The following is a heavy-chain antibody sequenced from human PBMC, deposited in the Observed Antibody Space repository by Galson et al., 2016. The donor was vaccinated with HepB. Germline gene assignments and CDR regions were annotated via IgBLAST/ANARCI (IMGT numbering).Heavy chain of an antibody. CDR1: GFSFSTYT. J-gene: IGHJ5*02. D-gene: IGHD1-26*01. CDR2: ISYDGSYS. V-gene: IGHV3-30*03. CDR3: ARDQGWEGGWFDP. Sequence: SLRLSCAASGFSFSTYTMHWVRQAPGKGLEWVALISYDGSYSSYADSVKGRFTISRDNSKKTLYLQMNSLRAEDTAVYYCARDQGWEGGWFDPWGQGTLV.